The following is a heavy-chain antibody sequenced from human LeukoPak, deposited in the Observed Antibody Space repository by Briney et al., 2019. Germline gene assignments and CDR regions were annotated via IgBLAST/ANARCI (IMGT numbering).Heavy chain of an antibody. CDR2: INPKNGGS. Sequence: ASVKVSCKASGYTFTGYYMHWVRQAPGQGLEWVGWINPKNGGSNYAQKLQGRVTMTTDTSTSTAYMELRSLRSDDTAVYYCARINYRPIIKFFDFWGQGTLVTVSS. CDR3: ARINYRPIIKFFDF. CDR1: GYTFTGYY. D-gene: IGHD4-11*01. J-gene: IGHJ4*02. V-gene: IGHV1-2*02.